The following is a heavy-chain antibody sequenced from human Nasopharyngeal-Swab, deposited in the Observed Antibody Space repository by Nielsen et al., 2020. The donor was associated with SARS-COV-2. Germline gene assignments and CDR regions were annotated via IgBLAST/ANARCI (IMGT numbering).Heavy chain of an antibody. J-gene: IGHJ4*02. D-gene: IGHD3-22*01. Sequence: ASVKVSCKVSGYTLTELSMHWVRQAPGKGLEWMGGFDSEDGETIYAQKFQGRVTMTEDTSTDTAYMKLSSLRSEDTAVYYCATDDHYDSRGLDYWGQGTLVTVSS. V-gene: IGHV1-24*01. CDR3: ATDDHYDSRGLDY. CDR1: GYTLTELS. CDR2: FDSEDGET.